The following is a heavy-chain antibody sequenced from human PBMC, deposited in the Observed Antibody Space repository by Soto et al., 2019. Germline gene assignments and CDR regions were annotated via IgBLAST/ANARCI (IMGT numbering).Heavy chain of an antibody. CDR3: ARTAYDFWSGYPTSYYYYYYMGV. D-gene: IGHD3-3*01. V-gene: IGHV4-59*08. J-gene: IGHJ6*03. Sequence: SETLSLTCTVSGGSISSYYWSWIRQPPGKGLEWIGYIYYSGSTNYNPSLKSRVTISVDTSKNQFSLKLSSVTAADTAVYYCARTAYDFWSGYPTSYYYYYYMGVWGKGTTVTVS. CDR1: GGSISSYY. CDR2: IYYSGST.